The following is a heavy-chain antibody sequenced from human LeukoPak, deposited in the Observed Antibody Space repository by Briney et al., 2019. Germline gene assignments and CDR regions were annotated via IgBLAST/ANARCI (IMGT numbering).Heavy chain of an antibody. CDR3: ARDCGGDCYLGY. J-gene: IGHJ4*02. Sequence: ASVKVSCKASGYTFTSYDINWVRQAPGQGLEWMGIINPSGGSTSYAQKFQGRVTMTRDTSTSTVYMELSSLRSEDTAVYYCARDCGGDCYLGYWGQGTLVTVSS. CDR2: INPSGGST. V-gene: IGHV1-46*01. D-gene: IGHD2-21*02. CDR1: GYTFTSYD.